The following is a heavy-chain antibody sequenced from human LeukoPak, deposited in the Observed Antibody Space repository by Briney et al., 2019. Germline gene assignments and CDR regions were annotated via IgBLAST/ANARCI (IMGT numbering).Heavy chain of an antibody. J-gene: IGHJ6*02. D-gene: IGHD2-8*01. V-gene: IGHV3-33*01. Sequence: GRSLRLSCAASGFTFSSYGMHWVRQAPGKGLEWVAVIWYDGSNKYYAGSVKGRFTISRDNSKNTLYLQMNSLRAEDTAVYYCARDPVYAIPGYYYYYGMDVWGQGTTVTVSS. CDR2: IWYDGSNK. CDR1: GFTFSSYG. CDR3: ARDPVYAIPGYYYYYGMDV.